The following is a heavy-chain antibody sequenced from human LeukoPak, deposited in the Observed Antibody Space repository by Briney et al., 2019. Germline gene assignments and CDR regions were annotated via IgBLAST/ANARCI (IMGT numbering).Heavy chain of an antibody. CDR1: GFTFSSYT. D-gene: IGHD2-2*01. CDR3: ARGREGYCSSTSCYVGYFDY. V-gene: IGHV3-21*01. CDR2: ISSSSSYM. J-gene: IGHJ4*02. Sequence: PGGSLRLSCAASGFTFSSYTMNWVRQAPGKGLEWVSSISSSSSYMYYADSVKGRFTISRDNAKNSLYLQMDSLRAEDTAVYYCARGREGYCSSTSCYVGYFDYWGQGALVTVSS.